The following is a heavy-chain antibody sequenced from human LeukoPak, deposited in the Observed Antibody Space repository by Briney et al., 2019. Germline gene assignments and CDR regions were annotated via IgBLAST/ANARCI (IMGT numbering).Heavy chain of an antibody. CDR1: GGTFSSYA. D-gene: IGHD3-16*01. Sequence: GASVNVSCKASGGTFSSYAISWVRQAPGQGLEWMGGIIPIFGTANYAQKFQGRVTITADESTSTAYMELSSLRFEDTAVYYCARDLGEPYYYYGMDVWGKGTTVTVSS. V-gene: IGHV1-69*13. J-gene: IGHJ6*04. CDR2: IIPIFGTA. CDR3: ARDLGEPYYYYGMDV.